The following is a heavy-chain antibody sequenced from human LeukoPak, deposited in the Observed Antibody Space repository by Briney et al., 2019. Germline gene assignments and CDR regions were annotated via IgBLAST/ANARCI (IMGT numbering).Heavy chain of an antibody. V-gene: IGHV3-23*01. CDR1: GFTFSSYG. CDR2: ISGSGGST. Sequence: PGGSLRLSCAASGFTFSSYGMSWVRQAPGKGLEWVSAISGSGGSTYYADSVKGRFTIFGDDSKNTLYLQMRSLRGEDTAVYFCTRDPGYSGYDSRFDYWGQGTQVIVS. J-gene: IGHJ4*02. CDR3: TRDPGYSGYDSRFDY. D-gene: IGHD5-12*01.